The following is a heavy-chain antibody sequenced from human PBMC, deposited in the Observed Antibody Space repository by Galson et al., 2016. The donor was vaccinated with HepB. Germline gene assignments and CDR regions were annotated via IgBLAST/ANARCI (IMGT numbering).Heavy chain of an antibody. D-gene: IGHD3-16*02. CDR2: IIENGGDT. CDR3: AKDYRYGYSCCHFDS. J-gene: IGHJ4*02. CDR1: GFTFSSYW. Sequence: SLRLSCAASGFTFSSYWMYWVRQAPGKGLVWVSGIIENGGDTYYADSVKGRFTISRDNSKNTLYLQMNSLRAEDTAVYYCAKDYRYGYSCCHFDSWGQGTLLTVSS. V-gene: IGHV3-23*01.